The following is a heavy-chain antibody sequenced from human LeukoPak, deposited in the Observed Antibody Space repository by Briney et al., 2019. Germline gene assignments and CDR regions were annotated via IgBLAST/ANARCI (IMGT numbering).Heavy chain of an antibody. J-gene: IGHJ4*02. V-gene: IGHV4-39*01. Sequence: SETLSLTCTVSGGSISSSSYYWGWNRQPPGKGLEWIGSIYYSGSTYYNPSLKSRVTISVDTSKNQFSLKLSSVTAADTAVYYCARCGQYCSSTSPTPFDYWGQGTLVTVSS. D-gene: IGHD2-2*01. CDR3: ARCGQYCSSTSPTPFDY. CDR1: GGSISSSSYY. CDR2: IYYSGST.